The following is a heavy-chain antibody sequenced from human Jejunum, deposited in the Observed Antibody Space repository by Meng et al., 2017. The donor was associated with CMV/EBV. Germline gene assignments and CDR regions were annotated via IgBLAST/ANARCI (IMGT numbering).Heavy chain of an antibody. D-gene: IGHD4-23*01. CDR1: GGPISRTGTC. CDR2: QCHADDT. Sequence: QLRLRESCPGLVTPSETLSLTCTVSGGPISRTGTCGGWIRQPPRKGLEWIGSQCHADDTYYNPSLMGRVTISVDTSKNQVSLKLTSVTAADTSIYYCVRHTFSGNPGGIDSWGQGILVTVSS. CDR3: VRHTFSGNPGGIDS. V-gene: IGHV4-39*01. J-gene: IGHJ4*02.